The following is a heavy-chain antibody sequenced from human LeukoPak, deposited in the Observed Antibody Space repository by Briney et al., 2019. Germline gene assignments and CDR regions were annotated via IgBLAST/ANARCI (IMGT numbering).Heavy chain of an antibody. V-gene: IGHV4-30-2*01. CDR2: IYHSGST. J-gene: IGHJ3*02. Sequence: SSQTLSLTCAVSGGSISSGGYSWSWIRQPPGKGLEWTGYIYHSGSTYYNPSLRSRVTISVDRSNNQFSLKLTSVTAADTAVYYCASNMEDGAFDIWGQGTMVTVSS. CDR3: ASNMEDGAFDI. CDR1: GGSISSGGYS. D-gene: IGHD3-10*01.